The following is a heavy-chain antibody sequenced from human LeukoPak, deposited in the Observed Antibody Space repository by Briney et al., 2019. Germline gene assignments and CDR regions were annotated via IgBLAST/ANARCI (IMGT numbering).Heavy chain of an antibody. Sequence: SQTLSLTCTVSGGSISSGSYYWSWIRHPAGKGLEWIGRIYTSGSTNYNPSLKSRVTISVDTSKNQFSLKLSSVTAADTAVYYCARVTTGGYHNCWGQGTLVTVSS. D-gene: IGHD3-22*01. V-gene: IGHV4-61*02. CDR1: GGSISSGSYY. CDR2: IYTSGST. CDR3: ARVTTGGYHNC. J-gene: IGHJ4*02.